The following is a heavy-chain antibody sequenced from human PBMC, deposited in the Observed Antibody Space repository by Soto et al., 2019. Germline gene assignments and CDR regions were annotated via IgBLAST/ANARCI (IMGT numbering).Heavy chain of an antibody. CDR3: ASHRTFWPFDY. CDR1: GGSLSSKGSLSGRSFY. V-gene: IGHV4-39*01. D-gene: IGHD2-8*01. Sequence: SGTLSLPCPVSGGSLSSKGSLSGRSFYWGWMRQPPGKGLEWIASISYSDGSFYNSSLKSRLTISVDTSKNQFSLSLRSVTAADTAVYYCASHRTFWPFDYWGQGTVVTVSS. CDR2: ISYSDGS. J-gene: IGHJ4*02.